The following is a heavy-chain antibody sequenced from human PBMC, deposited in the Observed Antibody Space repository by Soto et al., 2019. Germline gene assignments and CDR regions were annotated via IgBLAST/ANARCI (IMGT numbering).Heavy chain of an antibody. D-gene: IGHD3-16*01. J-gene: IGHJ3*02. CDR2: ISGSGGST. V-gene: IGHV3-23*01. CDR3: AKDGTRLGELYGAFDI. Sequence: EVQLLESGGGLVQPGGSLRLSCAASGFTFSSYAMSWVRQAPGKGLEWVSAISGSGGSTYYADSVKGRFTISRDNSKKTLYLQMNSLRAEDTAVYYCAKDGTRLGELYGAFDIWGQGTMVTVSS. CDR1: GFTFSSYA.